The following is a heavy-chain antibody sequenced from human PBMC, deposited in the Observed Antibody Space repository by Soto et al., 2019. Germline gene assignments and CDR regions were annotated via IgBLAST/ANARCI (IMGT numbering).Heavy chain of an antibody. Sequence: QVQLVESGGGVVQPGRSLRLSYAASGFTFSSYGMHWVRQAPGKGLEWVAVISYDGSNKYYADSVKGRFTISRDNSKNTLYLQMNSLRAEDTAVYYCAKGSSSGWYGNYFDYWGQGTLVTVSS. V-gene: IGHV3-30*18. CDR3: AKGSSSGWYGNYFDY. J-gene: IGHJ4*02. D-gene: IGHD6-19*01. CDR1: GFTFSSYG. CDR2: ISYDGSNK.